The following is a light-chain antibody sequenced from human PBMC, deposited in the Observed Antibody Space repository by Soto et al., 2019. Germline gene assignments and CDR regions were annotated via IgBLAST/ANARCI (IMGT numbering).Light chain of an antibody. CDR3: QQYTSFPDS. J-gene: IGKJ2*03. Sequence: AIRMAQSPSSFSASTGDRVTITCRARQGISSYLAWYQQKPGKAPKRLIYAASTLQSGVPSRFTGSGSGTAFTLPLSSLQPVDFATYYCQQYTSFPDSSGQGPKVAIK. CDR1: QGISSY. CDR2: AAS. V-gene: IGKV1-8*01.